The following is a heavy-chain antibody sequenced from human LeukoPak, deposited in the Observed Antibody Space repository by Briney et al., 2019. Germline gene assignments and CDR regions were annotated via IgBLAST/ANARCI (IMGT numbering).Heavy chain of an antibody. CDR3: AGLRYFGWFNAFDI. D-gene: IGHD3-9*01. CDR2: IYYSGST. V-gene: IGHV4-59*01. J-gene: IGHJ3*02. Sequence: SETLSLTCTVSAGSISSFYWRWMRQPPGKGLVWWGYIYYSGSTNYNSSLKSRVTISVDTSKNQFSLKLSSVTAADTAVYYCAGLRYFGWFNAFDIWGQGTMVTVSS. CDR1: AGSISSFY.